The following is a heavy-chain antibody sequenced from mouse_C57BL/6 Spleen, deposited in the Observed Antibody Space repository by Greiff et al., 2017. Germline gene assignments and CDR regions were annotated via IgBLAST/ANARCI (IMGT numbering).Heavy chain of an antibody. J-gene: IGHJ3*01. CDR1: GYSITSGYY. Sequence: EVQLQQSGPGLVKPSQSLSLTCSVTGYSITSGYYWNWIRQFPGNKLEWMGYISYDGSNNYNPSLKNRISITRDTSKNQFFLKLNSVTTEDTATYYCARDGGSSLFAYWGQGTLVTVSA. CDR3: ARDGGSSLFAY. CDR2: ISYDGSN. V-gene: IGHV3-6*01. D-gene: IGHD1-1*01.